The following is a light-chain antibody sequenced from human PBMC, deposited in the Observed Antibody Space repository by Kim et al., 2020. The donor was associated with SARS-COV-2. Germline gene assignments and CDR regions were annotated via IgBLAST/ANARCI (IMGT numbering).Light chain of an antibody. CDR2: QDS. CDR3: QAWDSSTVV. Sequence: SVSPGQPASITCSGDKLGDKYACWYQQKPGQPPVLVIYQDSKWPSGIPERFSGSNSGNTATLTISGTQAMDEADYYCQAWDSSTVVFGGGTQLTVL. V-gene: IGLV3-1*01. CDR1: KLGDKY. J-gene: IGLJ2*01.